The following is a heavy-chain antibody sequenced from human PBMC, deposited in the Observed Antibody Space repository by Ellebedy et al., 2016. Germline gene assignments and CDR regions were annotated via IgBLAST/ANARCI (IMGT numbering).Heavy chain of an antibody. J-gene: IGHJ4*02. D-gene: IGHD2-2*01. CDR3: ARQSCSSTSCSDY. V-gene: IGHV4-39*01. Sequence: SETLSLXCTVSGGSISSYYWGWIRQPPGKGLEWIGSIYYSGSTYYNPSLKSRVTISVDTSKNQFSLKLSSVTAADTAVYYCARQSCSSTSCSDYWGQGTLVTVSS. CDR1: GGSISSYY. CDR2: IYYSGST.